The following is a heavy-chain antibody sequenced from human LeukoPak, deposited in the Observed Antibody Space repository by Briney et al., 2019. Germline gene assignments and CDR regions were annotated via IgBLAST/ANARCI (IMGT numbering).Heavy chain of an antibody. CDR2: IYPGDSDT. CDR1: GYSFTSYW. CDR3: ARRGDSSGYYYVYAFDI. V-gene: IGHV5-51*01. Sequence: GESLKISCKGSGYSFTSYWIGWVRQMPGKGLKWMGIIYPGDSDTRYSPSFQGQVTISADKSISTAYLQWSSLKASDTAMYYCARRGDSSGYYYVYAFDIWGQGTMVTVSS. J-gene: IGHJ3*02. D-gene: IGHD3-22*01.